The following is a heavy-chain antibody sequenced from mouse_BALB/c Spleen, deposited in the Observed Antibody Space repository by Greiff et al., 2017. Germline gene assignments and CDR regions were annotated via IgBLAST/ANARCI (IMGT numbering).Heavy chain of an antibody. CDR2: ISDGGSYT. CDR3: ARPALRRYAMDY. D-gene: IGHD1-2*01. CDR1: GFTFSDYY. Sequence: EVQGVESGGGLVKPGGSLKLSCAASGFTFSDYYMYWVRQTPEKRLEWVATISDGGSYTYYPDSVKGRFTISRDNAKNTLYLQMSSLKSEDTAMYYCARPALRRYAMDYWGQGTSVTVSS. V-gene: IGHV5-4*02. J-gene: IGHJ4*01.